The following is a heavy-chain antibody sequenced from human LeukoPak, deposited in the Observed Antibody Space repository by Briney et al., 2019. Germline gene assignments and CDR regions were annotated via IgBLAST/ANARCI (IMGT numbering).Heavy chain of an antibody. D-gene: IGHD6-13*01. V-gene: IGHV3-74*01. CDR1: GFTFSSYW. CDR3: ARDGTGYSSSWDLDY. Sequence: GGSLRLSCAASGFTFSSYWMHWVRQAPGKGLVWVSRINSDGSSTGYADSVKGRFTISRDNAKNTLYLQMNSLRAEDTAVYYCARDGTGYSSSWDLDYWGQGTLVSVSS. CDR2: INSDGSST. J-gene: IGHJ4*02.